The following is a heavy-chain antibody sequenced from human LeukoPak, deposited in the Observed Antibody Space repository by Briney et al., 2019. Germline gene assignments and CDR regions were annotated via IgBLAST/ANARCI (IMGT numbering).Heavy chain of an antibody. V-gene: IGHV3-73*01. CDR2: IDKKDKGYATAT. Sequence: AGGSLRLSCAASGFTFSGSAIHWVRQSSGKGLEWVGQIDKKDKGYATATAYAASVKGRFTISRDDSINTAYLQMKSLKTEDTALYYCTRHSGTYNWFDPWGQGTLVTVSS. CDR1: GFTFSGSA. D-gene: IGHD1-26*01. CDR3: TRHSGTYNWFDP. J-gene: IGHJ5*02.